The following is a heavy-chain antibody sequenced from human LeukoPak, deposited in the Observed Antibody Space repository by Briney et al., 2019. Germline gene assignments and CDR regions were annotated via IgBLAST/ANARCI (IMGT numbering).Heavy chain of an antibody. CDR2: TYFSGTT. CDR1: GGSINYHF. Sequence: SETLSLTCTDSGGSINYHFWSWIRQPPGKGPEYIGYTYFSGTTNYNPSLESRVTISVDTSKNQLSLKLGSVTAADTAVYYCASSKYCNSTTCIDYWGQGTLVTVSS. V-gene: IGHV4-59*11. D-gene: IGHD2-2*01. CDR3: ASSKYCNSTTCIDY. J-gene: IGHJ4*02.